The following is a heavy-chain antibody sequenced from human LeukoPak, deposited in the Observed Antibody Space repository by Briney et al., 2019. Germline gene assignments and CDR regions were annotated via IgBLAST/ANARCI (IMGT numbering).Heavy chain of an antibody. D-gene: IGHD2-2*01. Sequence: GGSLRLSCAASGLTFSSHWMHWVRQAPGKGLEWVSAISGSGGSTYYADSVKGRFTISRDNSKNTLYLQMNSLRAEDTAVYYCAKDRGYCSSTSCYPISLFDYWGQGTLVTVSS. CDR3: AKDRGYCSSTSCYPISLFDY. J-gene: IGHJ4*02. V-gene: IGHV3-23*01. CDR1: GLTFSSHW. CDR2: ISGSGGST.